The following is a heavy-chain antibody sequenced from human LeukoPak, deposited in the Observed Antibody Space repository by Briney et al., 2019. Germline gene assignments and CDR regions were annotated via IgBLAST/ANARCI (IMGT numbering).Heavy chain of an antibody. J-gene: IGHJ4*02. V-gene: IGHV4-59*11. CDR3: ARVGGGSEYYFDY. CDR1: GGSISSHY. D-gene: IGHD2-15*01. Sequence: SETLSLTCTVSGGSISSHYWSWTRQPPGKGLEWIGYIYYSGSTNYNPSLKSRVTISVDTSKNQFSLKLSSVTAADTAVYYCARVGGGSEYYFDYWGQGTLVTVSS. CDR2: IYYSGST.